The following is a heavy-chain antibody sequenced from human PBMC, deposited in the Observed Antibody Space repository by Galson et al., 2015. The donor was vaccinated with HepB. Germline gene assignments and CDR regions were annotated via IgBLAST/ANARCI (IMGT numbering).Heavy chain of an antibody. CDR2: ITPGNGYT. CDR3: ARESVIVPAATPYYFDY. V-gene: IGHV1-3*01. CDR1: GYTFSNYA. D-gene: IGHD2-2*01. J-gene: IGHJ4*02. Sequence: SVKVSCKASGYTFSNYALHWVRQAPGQRLEWMGWITPGNGYTKYSQKFQGRVTITRDTSARTVYMDLSSLRSEDRAVYYCARESVIVPAATPYYFDYWGQGTLVSVSS.